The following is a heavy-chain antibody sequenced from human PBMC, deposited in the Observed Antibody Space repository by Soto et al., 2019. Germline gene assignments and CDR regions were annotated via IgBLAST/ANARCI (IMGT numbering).Heavy chain of an antibody. CDR3: ARGRGCSTGCHNFDY. Sequence: EVQLVESGGGLVQPGGSLRLSCAASGFTFSSYWMSWVRQAPGKGLEWVANIKQDGSEKYYVDSVKGRFTLSRDNAKNSLYLQMNSLRAEDTAVYYCARGRGCSTGCHNFDYGGQGTLVTVSS. CDR1: GFTFSSYW. V-gene: IGHV3-7*01. J-gene: IGHJ4*02. D-gene: IGHD2-2*01. CDR2: IKQDGSEK.